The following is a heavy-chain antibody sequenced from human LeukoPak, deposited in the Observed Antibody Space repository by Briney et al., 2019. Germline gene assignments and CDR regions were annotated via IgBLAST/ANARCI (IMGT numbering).Heavy chain of an antibody. CDR1: GFTFSIYW. V-gene: IGHV3-53*01. CDR3: ARERGGYYFDY. D-gene: IGHD2-15*01. CDR2: IYSGGST. Sequence: GGSLRLSCAASGFTFSIYWMHWVRQAPGKGLEWVSVIYSGGSTYYADSVKGRFTISRDNSKNTLYLQMNSLRAEDTAVYYCARERGGYYFDYWGQGTLVTVSS. J-gene: IGHJ4*02.